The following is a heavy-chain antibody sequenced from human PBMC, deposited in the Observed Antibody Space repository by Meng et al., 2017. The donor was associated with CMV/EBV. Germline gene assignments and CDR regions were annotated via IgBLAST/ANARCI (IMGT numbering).Heavy chain of an antibody. D-gene: IGHD6-19*01. V-gene: IGHV3-66*01. CDR3: ASYSSGWYIQH. J-gene: IGHJ1*01. CDR2: IYSGGST. Sequence: QLVGAGGGLVRPGGSLRLSCAASGFTVSSNYMSWVRQAPGKGLEWVSVIYSGGSTYYADSVKGRFTISRGNSKNTLYLQMNSLRAEDTAVYYCASYSSGWYIQHWGQGTLVTVSS. CDR1: GFTVSSNY.